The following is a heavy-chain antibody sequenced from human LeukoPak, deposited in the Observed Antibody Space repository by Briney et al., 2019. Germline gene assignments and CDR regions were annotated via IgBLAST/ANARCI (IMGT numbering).Heavy chain of an antibody. Sequence: GGSLGLSCAASGFTVSSNYMSWVRQAPGKGLEWVSVIYSGGSTYYADSVKGRFTISRDNSKNTLYLQMNSLRAEDTAVYYCARMEIAVALDYWGQGTLVTVSS. D-gene: IGHD6-19*01. CDR3: ARMEIAVALDY. J-gene: IGHJ4*02. CDR2: IYSGGST. CDR1: GFTVSSNY. V-gene: IGHV3-66*01.